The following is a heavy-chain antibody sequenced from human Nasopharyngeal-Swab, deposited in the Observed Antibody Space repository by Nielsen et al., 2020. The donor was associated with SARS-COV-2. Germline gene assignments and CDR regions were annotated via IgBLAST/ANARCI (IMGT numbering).Heavy chain of an antibody. J-gene: IGHJ4*02. CDR2: IWYDGSNK. CDR1: GFTFSSYG. CDR3: VRGLWFGELLGSGY. D-gene: IGHD3-10*01. Sequence: GESLKISCAASGFTFSSYGMHWVRQAPGKGLEWVAVIWYDGSNKYYADSVKGRFTISRDNSKNTLYLQMNSLRAEDTAVYHCVRGLWFGELLGSGYWGQGTLVTVSS. V-gene: IGHV3-33*01.